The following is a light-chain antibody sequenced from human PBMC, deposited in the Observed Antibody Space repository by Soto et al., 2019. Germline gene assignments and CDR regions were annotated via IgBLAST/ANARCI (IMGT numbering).Light chain of an antibody. Sequence: EIVMTQSPATLSVSPGERATLSCRASQNVRSNLAWYQQKPGQAPRLLIFGASTRATGIPARCSGTGSGTEFTLTISSLQSEDFAVYYCQQYNTWPPITFGQGTRLEIK. CDR2: GAS. V-gene: IGKV3-15*01. CDR3: QQYNTWPPIT. J-gene: IGKJ5*01. CDR1: QNVRSN.